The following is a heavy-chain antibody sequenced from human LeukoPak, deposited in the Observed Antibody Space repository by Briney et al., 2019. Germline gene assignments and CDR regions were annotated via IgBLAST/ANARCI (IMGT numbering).Heavy chain of an antibody. J-gene: IGHJ4*02. D-gene: IGHD4-17*01. Sequence: GGSLRLSCGASGFAFSTYAMSWVRQAPGKGLEWVSSISGSGSNTYYADSVKGQFTISRDSSKSTLYLQMNSLRAEDTAVYYCAKSLTVTTRMHSIDPRGQGTLVTVSS. CDR3: AKSLTVTTRMHSIDP. CDR2: ISGSGSNT. CDR1: GFAFSTYA. V-gene: IGHV3-23*01.